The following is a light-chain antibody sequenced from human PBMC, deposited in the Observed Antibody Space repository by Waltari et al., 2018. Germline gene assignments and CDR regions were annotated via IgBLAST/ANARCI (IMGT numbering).Light chain of an antibody. CDR2: AAS. CDR3: QQGISFPLT. V-gene: IGKV1-12*01. CDR1: QGVSTR. J-gene: IGKJ5*01. Sequence: DIQMTQSPSSVSASVGDRATIPCRASQGVSTRLSLYQQIPGKAPNLLIYAASNLQPGVPSRFSATGSGTEFTLTIGSLQPEDSATYFCQQGISFPLTFSQGTRLEIK.